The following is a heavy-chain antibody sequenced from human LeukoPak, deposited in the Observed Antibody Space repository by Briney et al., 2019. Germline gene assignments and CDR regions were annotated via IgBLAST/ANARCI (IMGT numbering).Heavy chain of an antibody. CDR1: GGSISSYY. J-gene: IGHJ4*02. CDR2: IYYSGST. V-gene: IGHV4-59*01. D-gene: IGHD1-1*01. Sequence: NTSETLSLTCTVSGGSISSYYWSWIRQPPGKGLEWIGYIYYSGSTNYNPSLKSRVTISVDTSKNQFSLKLSSVTAADTAVYYCARFHRTYGIFDYWGQGTLVTVSS. CDR3: ARFHRTYGIFDY.